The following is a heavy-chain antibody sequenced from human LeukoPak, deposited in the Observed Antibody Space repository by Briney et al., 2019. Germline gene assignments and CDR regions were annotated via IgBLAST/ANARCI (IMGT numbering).Heavy chain of an antibody. CDR1: GYTFTSYD. CDR3: ARGPTDFWSGYLGY. J-gene: IGHJ4*02. V-gene: IGHV1-8*01. CDR2: MNPNSGNT. D-gene: IGHD3-3*01. Sequence: ASVKASCKASGYTFTSYDINWVRQATGQGLEWMGWMNPNSGNTGYAQKFQGRVTMTRNTSISTAYMELSSLRSEDTAVYYCARGPTDFWSGYLGYWGQGTLVTVSS.